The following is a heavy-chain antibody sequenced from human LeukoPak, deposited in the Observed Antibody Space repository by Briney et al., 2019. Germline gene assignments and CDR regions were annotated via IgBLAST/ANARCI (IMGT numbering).Heavy chain of an antibody. CDR2: IWYDGSNK. J-gene: IGHJ4*02. D-gene: IGHD1-26*01. Sequence: PGGSLRLSCAASGFTFSSYGMHWVPQAPGKGLEWVAVIWYDGSNKYYADSVKGRFTISRDNSKNTLYLQMNSLRAEDTAVYYCARVGRELGSFDYWGQGTLVTVSS. V-gene: IGHV3-33*01. CDR1: GFTFSSYG. CDR3: ARVGRELGSFDY.